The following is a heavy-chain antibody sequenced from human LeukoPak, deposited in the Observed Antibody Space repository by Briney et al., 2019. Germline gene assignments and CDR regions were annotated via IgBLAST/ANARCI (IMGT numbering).Heavy chain of an antibody. J-gene: IGHJ4*02. CDR1: GFTFSSYW. CDR2: IDSDGSST. V-gene: IGHV3-74*01. Sequence: GGSLRLYCAASGFTFSSYWMHWVRQAPGKGLVWVSRIDSDGSSTSYADSAKGRFTISRDNAKNTLYLQMNSLRAEDTAVYYCARDGARGYCRGSSCYDDWGQGTLVTVSS. CDR3: ARDGARGYCRGSSCYDD. D-gene: IGHD2-15*01.